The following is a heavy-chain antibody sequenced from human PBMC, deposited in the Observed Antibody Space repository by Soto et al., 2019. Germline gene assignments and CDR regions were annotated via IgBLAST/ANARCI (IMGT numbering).Heavy chain of an antibody. CDR1: GGTFSSYA. V-gene: IGHV1-69*01. CDR2: IIPIFGTA. Sequence: QVQLVQSGAEVKKPGSSVKVSCKASGGTFSSYAISWVRQAPGQGIEWMGGIIPIFGTANYAPTFQGRVTITSDDSTSTSSLELGSLRSVATAVYYCAREGMDIAARGDYGMAVCGQGTTVTVSS. J-gene: IGHJ6*02. CDR3: AREGMDIAARGDYGMAV. D-gene: IGHD6-6*01.